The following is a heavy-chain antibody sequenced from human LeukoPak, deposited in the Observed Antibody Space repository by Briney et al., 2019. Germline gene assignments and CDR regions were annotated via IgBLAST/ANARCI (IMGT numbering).Heavy chain of an antibody. V-gene: IGHV1-24*01. CDR3: ARSPSISSGSPLDY. J-gene: IGHJ4*02. CDR2: FDPEDGER. D-gene: IGHD6-19*01. CDR1: GYTLTELS. Sequence: VASVKVSCKVAGYTLTELSMHWVRQAPGKGLEWMGGFDPEDGERIYAQKFQGRVTMTRDTSISTVYMEMSRLVSDDTAVFYCARSPSISSGSPLDYWGQGTLITVSS.